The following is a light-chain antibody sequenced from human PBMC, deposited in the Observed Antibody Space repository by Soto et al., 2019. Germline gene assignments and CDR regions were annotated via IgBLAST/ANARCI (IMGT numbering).Light chain of an antibody. J-gene: IGLJ3*02. Sequence: QSALTQPASVSGSPGQSITISCTGTSSDVGTYDLVSWYQQHPGKAPKLMIFEVNKRPSGVSNRFSGSKSGNTASLTVSGLQAEDEADYYCCSYGGRGILLCGGGPKVTVL. CDR1: SSDVGTYDL. CDR3: CSYGGRGILL. CDR2: EVN. V-gene: IGLV2-23*02.